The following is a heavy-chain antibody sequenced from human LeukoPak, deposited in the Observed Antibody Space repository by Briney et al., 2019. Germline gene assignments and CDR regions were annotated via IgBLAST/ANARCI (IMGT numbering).Heavy chain of an antibody. D-gene: IGHD1-26*01. CDR3: AKGLAGSGSYSFDY. CDR2: ISGSGGST. Sequence: PGGSLRLSCAASGFTFSNHAMNWVRQAPGRGLEWVSAISGSGGSTYYADSVKGRFTISRDNSKNTLYLQMNSLRAEDTAVYYCAKGLAGSGSYSFDYWGQGTLVTVSS. V-gene: IGHV3-23*01. CDR1: GFTFSNHA. J-gene: IGHJ4*02.